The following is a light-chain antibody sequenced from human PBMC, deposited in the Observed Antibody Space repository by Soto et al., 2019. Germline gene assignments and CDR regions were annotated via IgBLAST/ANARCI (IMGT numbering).Light chain of an antibody. J-gene: IGLJ2*01. Sequence: QSALTQPPSASGSPGQSVTISCTGNSSDVGGYNYVSWYKQHPGKAPKLMIYDVSKRPSGVPDRFSGSKSGNRAALIVSGLQAEDEADYYFSSYAGRNSVVFGGGTKLTVL. CDR1: SSDVGGYNY. CDR2: DVS. CDR3: SSYAGRNSVV. V-gene: IGLV2-8*01.